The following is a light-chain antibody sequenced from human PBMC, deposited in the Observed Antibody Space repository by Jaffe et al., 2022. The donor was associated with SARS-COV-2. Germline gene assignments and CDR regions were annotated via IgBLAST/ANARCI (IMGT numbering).Light chain of an antibody. J-gene: IGKJ4*01. CDR1: QNILYRSNNKNY. CDR3: QQFYSLPLT. Sequence: DIVMTQSPDSLAVSLGERATINCKSSQNILYRSNNKNYLNWYQQRPGQPPKLLVYWASIRESGVPDRFSGSGSATDFTLTITSLQAEDVAVYYCQQFYSLPLTFGGGTRVEI. CDR2: WAS. V-gene: IGKV4-1*01.